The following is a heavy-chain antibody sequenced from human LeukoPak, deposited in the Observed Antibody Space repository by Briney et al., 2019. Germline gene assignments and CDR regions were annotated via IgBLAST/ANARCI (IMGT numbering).Heavy chain of an antibody. D-gene: IGHD5-24*01. CDR1: GGSISSYY. CDR3: ARVGPTKMATVYYFDY. Sequence: SETLSLTCTVSGGSISSYYWGWIRKPPGKGVEWIGYIYYSGSTNYNPSLKSRVTISVDTSKNQFSLKLSSLTAADTAVYYCARVGPTKMATVYYFDYWGQGTLVTVSS. V-gene: IGHV4-59*13. J-gene: IGHJ4*02. CDR2: IYYSGST.